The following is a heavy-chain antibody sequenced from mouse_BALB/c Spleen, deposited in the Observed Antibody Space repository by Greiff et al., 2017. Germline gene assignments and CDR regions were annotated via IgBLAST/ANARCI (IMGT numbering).Heavy chain of an antibody. Sequence: EVQLVESGGDLVKPGGSLKLSCAASGFTFSDYYMYWVRQTPEKRLEWVATISDGGSYTYYPDSVKGRFTISRDNAKNNLYLQMSSLKSEDTAMYYCAKLYYGNYAAMDYWGQGTSVTVSS. V-gene: IGHV5-4*02. D-gene: IGHD2-1*01. CDR1: GFTFSDYY. CDR2: ISDGGSYT. CDR3: AKLYYGNYAAMDY. J-gene: IGHJ4*01.